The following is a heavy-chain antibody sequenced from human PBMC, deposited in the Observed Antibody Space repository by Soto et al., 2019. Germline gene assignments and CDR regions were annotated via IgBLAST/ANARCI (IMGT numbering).Heavy chain of an antibody. CDR2: ISNDGTAK. Sequence: QVQLVDSGGGVVQPGTSLRLSCAASGFTLSDFVMHWVRQAPGKGLEWVTGISNDGTAKHYADSVKSRFTISRDNSGNTLYLQIDSLTSDDTALYYCATEDSSSGHGGTLRHWGQGTLVTVTS. CDR1: GFTLSDFV. J-gene: IGHJ1*01. D-gene: IGHD4-4*01. V-gene: IGHV3-30-3*01. CDR3: ATEDSSSGHGGTLRH.